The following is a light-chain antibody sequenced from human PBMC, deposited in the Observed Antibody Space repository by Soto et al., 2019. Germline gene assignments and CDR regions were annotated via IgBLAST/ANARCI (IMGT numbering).Light chain of an antibody. CDR1: QSVSSN. Sequence: EIVMTQSPATLSVSPGERATLSCSASQSVSSNLAWYQQKRGQAPRLLIYGASTRATGVPARFSGSGSGTEFTLTIGSLQSEDFAVYYCHQYDNWPSWAFGQGTKVEIE. CDR2: GAS. J-gene: IGKJ1*01. V-gene: IGKV3-15*01. CDR3: HQYDNWPSWA.